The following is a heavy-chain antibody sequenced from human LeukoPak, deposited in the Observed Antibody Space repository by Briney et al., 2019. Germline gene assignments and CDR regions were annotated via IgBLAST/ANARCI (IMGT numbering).Heavy chain of an antibody. V-gene: IGHV1-69*13. Sequence: ASVKVSCKASGGTFSSYAISWVRQAPGQGLEWMGGIIPIFGTANYAQKFQGRVTITADESTSTAYMELSSLRSEDTAVYYCARDHESYYYDSSGYYSDWGQGTLVTVSS. CDR2: IIPIFGTA. CDR3: ARDHESYYYDSSGYYSD. CDR1: GGTFSSYA. J-gene: IGHJ4*02. D-gene: IGHD3-22*01.